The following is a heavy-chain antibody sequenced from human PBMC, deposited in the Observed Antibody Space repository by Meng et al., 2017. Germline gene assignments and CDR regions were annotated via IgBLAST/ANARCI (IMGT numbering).Heavy chain of an antibody. CDR3: AREIAAAYCGGDCYL. CDR1: GGTFSSYA. Sequence: PRGQSGAEVKKPGSSVKVSCKASGGTFSSYAISWVRQAPGQGLEWMGGIIPIFGTANYAQKFQGRVTITADESTSTAYMELSSLRSEDTAVYYCAREIAAAYCGGDCYLWGQGTLVTVSS. CDR2: IIPIFGTA. J-gene: IGHJ5*02. D-gene: IGHD2-21*02. V-gene: IGHV1-69*01.